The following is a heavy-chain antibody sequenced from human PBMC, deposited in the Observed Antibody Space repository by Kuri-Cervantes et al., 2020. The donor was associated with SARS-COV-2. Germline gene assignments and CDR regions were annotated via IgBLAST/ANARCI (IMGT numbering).Heavy chain of an antibody. V-gene: IGHV3-74*01. CDR2: INPDGSYT. D-gene: IGHD1-26*01. CDR1: GFMFSCYW. CDR3: ARDSGVGGSPNWFDP. J-gene: IGHJ5*01. Sequence: GESLKISCAASGFMFSCYWMHWVRQAPGRGLVWVSRINPDGSYTNNADSVKGRFTLSRDNAKNMLFLQMNSLRAEDTAVYYCARDSGVGGSPNWFDPWGQGTLVTVAS.